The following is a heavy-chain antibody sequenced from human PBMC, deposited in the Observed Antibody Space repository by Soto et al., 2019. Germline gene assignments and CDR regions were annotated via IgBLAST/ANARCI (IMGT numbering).Heavy chain of an antibody. V-gene: IGHV3-21*01. CDR1: GFTFSSYS. J-gene: IGHJ6*02. CDR2: ISSKKSFI. Sequence: GGSLRLSCAVSGFTFSSYSMHWVRRAPGKGLERVESISSKKSFIHNAEPMKGRFTISRDNAKNSLFLQINGLRAGDTAVYFCAREADYYGMDVWGQGT. CDR3: AREADYYGMDV.